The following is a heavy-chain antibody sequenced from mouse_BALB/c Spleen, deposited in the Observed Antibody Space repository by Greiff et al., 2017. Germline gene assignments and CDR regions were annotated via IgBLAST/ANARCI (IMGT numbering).Heavy chain of an antibody. V-gene: IGHV5-17*02. J-gene: IGHJ4*01. CDR3: ARWNYGSSYAMDY. Sequence: EVKLVESGGGLVQPGGSRKLSCAASGFTFSSFGMHWVRQAPEKGLEWVAYISSGSSTIYYADTVKGRFTISRENPKNTLFLQMTSLRSEDTAMYYCARWNYGSSYAMDYWGQGTSVAVSS. CDR2: ISSGSSTI. D-gene: IGHD1-1*01. CDR1: GFTFSSFG.